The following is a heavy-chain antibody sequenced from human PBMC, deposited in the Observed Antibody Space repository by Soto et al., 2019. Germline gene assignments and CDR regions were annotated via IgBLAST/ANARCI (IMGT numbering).Heavy chain of an antibody. CDR3: AKHLSNGSPDY. Sequence: EVQLLESGGALVQPGGSLRLSCAASGFTFSSYAMSWVRQAPGKGLEWVSLISGSGGGTYYADSVKGRFTISRDNSKHTLYLQMNSLRAEDTAVFYCAKHLSNGSPDYWGQGTLVTVSS. J-gene: IGHJ4*02. V-gene: IGHV3-23*01. CDR1: GFTFSSYA. D-gene: IGHD2-15*01. CDR2: ISGSGGGT.